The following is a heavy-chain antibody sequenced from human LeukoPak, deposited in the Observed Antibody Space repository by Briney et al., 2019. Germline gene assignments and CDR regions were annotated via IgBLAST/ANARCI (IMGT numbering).Heavy chain of an antibody. CDR2: IYYSGST. V-gene: IGHV4-59*08. D-gene: IGHD3-22*01. Sequence: PSETLSLTCTVSGGSISRYYWSWIRQPPGKGLEWIGYIYYSGSTNYNPSLKSRVTISVDTSKNQFSLKLSSVTAADTAVYYCARYYYDRSGYCFDYWGQGTLVTVSS. J-gene: IGHJ4*02. CDR1: GGSISRYY. CDR3: ARYYYDRSGYCFDY.